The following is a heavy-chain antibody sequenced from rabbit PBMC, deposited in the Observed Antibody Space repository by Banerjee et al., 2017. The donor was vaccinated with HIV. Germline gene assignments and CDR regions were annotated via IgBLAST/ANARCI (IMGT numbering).Heavy chain of an antibody. CDR3: ARGADYAGYGFKL. J-gene: IGHJ4*01. V-gene: IGHV1S40*01. Sequence: VESGGGLVKPGASLTFTCTASGFSFSSGYDMCWVRQAPGKGLEWIGYIDPIFGTTYYATWVDGRFTISKTSSTTVTLQMTSLTAADTATYFCARGADYAGYGFKLWGPGTLVTVS. CDR2: IDPIFGTT. D-gene: IGHD7-1*01. CDR1: GFSFSSGYD.